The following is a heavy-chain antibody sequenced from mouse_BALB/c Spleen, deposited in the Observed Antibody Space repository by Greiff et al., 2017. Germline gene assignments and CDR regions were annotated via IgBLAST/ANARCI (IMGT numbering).Heavy chain of an antibody. CDR2: ISSGSSTI. CDR3: ARSVTTVVASSAMDY. V-gene: IGHV5-17*02. CDR1: GFTFSSFG. Sequence: EVMLVESGGGLVQPGGSRKLSCAASGFTFSSFGMHWVRQAPEKGLEWVAYISSGSSTIYYADTVKGRFTISRDNPKNTLFLQMTSLRSEDTAMYYCARSVTTVVASSAMDYWGQGTSVTVSS. D-gene: IGHD1-1*01. J-gene: IGHJ4*01.